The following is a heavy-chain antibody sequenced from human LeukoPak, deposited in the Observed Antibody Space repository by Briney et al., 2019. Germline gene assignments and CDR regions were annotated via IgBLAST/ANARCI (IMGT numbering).Heavy chain of an antibody. CDR3: ARYGSGITGFDY. D-gene: IGHD3-10*01. J-gene: IGHJ4*02. V-gene: IGHV4-30-4*01. CDR2: IYYSGST. Sequence: SETLSLTCTVSGGSISSGDYYWSWIRQPPGKGLEWIGYIYYSGSTYYNPSLKSRVTISVDTSKNQFSLKLSSVIAADTAVYYCARYGSGITGFDYWGQGTLVTVSS. CDR1: GGSISSGDYY.